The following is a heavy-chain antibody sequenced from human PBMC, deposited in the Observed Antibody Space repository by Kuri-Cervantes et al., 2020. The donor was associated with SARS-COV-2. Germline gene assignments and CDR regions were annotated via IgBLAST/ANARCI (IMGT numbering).Heavy chain of an antibody. J-gene: IGHJ4*02. D-gene: IGHD6-13*01. CDR1: GYTLTELS. CDR2: ISPKNGNT. Sequence: ASVKVSCKVSGYTLTELSMHWVRQATGQGLEWMGWISPKNGNTDFAQNFQGRIAFTRDTSINTVYMELSSLTSEDTAVYYCARGIAAGVDYWGQGTLVTVSS. CDR3: ARGIAAGVDY. V-gene: IGHV1-8*03.